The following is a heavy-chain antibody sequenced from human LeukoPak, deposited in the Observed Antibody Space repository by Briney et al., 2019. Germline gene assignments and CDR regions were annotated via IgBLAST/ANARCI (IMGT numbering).Heavy chain of an antibody. D-gene: IGHD3-22*01. Sequence: SGPALVKPTQTLTLTCTFSGFSLSTSGMCVSRIRQPPGKALEWPALIDWDDDKYYSTSLKTRLTISKDTSKNQVVLTMTNMDPVDTAAYYCARMPSYNYYDSSGYSNYYYYYGMDVWGKGTTVTVSS. CDR1: GFSLSTSGMC. CDR3: ARMPSYNYYDSSGYSNYYYYYGMDV. J-gene: IGHJ6*04. CDR2: IDWDDDK. V-gene: IGHV2-70*01.